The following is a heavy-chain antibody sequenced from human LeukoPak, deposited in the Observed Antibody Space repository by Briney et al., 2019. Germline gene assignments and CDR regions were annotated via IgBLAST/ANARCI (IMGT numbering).Heavy chain of an antibody. CDR3: ARDRSRDGYKYYFDY. CDR1: GGTFSSYA. CDR2: IIPIFGIA. J-gene: IGHJ4*02. D-gene: IGHD5-24*01. Sequence: SVKVSCQASGGTFSSYAISWVRQAPGQGLEWMGRIIPIFGIANYAQKFQGRVTITADNSTSTAYMELSSLRSEDTAVYYCARDRSRDGYKYYFDYWGQGTLVTVSS. V-gene: IGHV1-69*04.